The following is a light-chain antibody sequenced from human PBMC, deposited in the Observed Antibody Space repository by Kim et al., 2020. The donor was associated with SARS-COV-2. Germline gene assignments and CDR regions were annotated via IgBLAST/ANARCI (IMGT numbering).Light chain of an antibody. Sequence: QSALTQPASVSGSPGQSITISCTGTSSDVGGYKYVSWYQQHPGKAPKLMIYDVTNRPSGVSNRLSGSKSGNTASLTISGLQAEDEADYYCSSYTSSSTTYVFGTGTKVTVL. J-gene: IGLJ1*01. V-gene: IGLV2-14*03. CDR3: SSYTSSSTTYV. CDR2: DVT. CDR1: SSDVGGYKY.